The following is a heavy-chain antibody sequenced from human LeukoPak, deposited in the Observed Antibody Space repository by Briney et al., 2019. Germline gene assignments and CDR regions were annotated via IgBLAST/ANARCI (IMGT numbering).Heavy chain of an antibody. Sequence: SETLSLTCTVSGDSFSSYFWSWLRQPAGKGLEWIGRMYTSGITNSNPSLKSRVTMSVDTSKNQFSLNLTSVTAADTAVYYCAREITGTRGVDYWGQGSLVTVSS. CDR2: MYTSGIT. J-gene: IGHJ4*02. CDR3: AREITGTRGVDY. CDR1: GDSFSSYF. D-gene: IGHD1-7*01. V-gene: IGHV4-4*07.